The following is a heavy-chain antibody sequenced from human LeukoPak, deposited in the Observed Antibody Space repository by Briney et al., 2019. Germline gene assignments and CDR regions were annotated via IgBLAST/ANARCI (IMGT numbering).Heavy chain of an antibody. V-gene: IGHV3-7*01. J-gene: IGHJ4*02. CDR2: IKQEGSEK. CDR1: GFTFSSFW. CDR3: ARGFELDY. Sequence: PGGSLRLSCAASGFTFSSFWMSWVRQAPGKGLEWVANIKQEGSEKYYVGSVKGRFTISRDDARNSLCLQMNSLRAEDTAVYFCARGFELDYWGQGTLVTVS.